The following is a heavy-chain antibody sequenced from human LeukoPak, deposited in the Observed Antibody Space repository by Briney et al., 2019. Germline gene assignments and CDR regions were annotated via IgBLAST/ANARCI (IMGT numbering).Heavy chain of an antibody. Sequence: SETLSLTCTVSSGSISSSSYYWGWIRQPPGKGLEWIGSIYYSGSTYYNPSLKSRVTISVDTSKNQFSLKLSSVTAADTAVYYCATEAYYYDSSGQPKDWGQGTLVTVSS. CDR3: ATEAYYYDSSGQPKD. D-gene: IGHD3-22*01. V-gene: IGHV4-39*01. CDR1: SGSISSSSYY. J-gene: IGHJ4*02. CDR2: IYYSGST.